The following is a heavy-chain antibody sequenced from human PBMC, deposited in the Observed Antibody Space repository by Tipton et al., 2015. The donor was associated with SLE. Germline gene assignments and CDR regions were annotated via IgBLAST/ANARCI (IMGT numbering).Heavy chain of an antibody. CDR3: ASGRGYSYGNYFDY. Sequence: SLRLSCVASGFTFSSYAMSWVRQAPGKGLEWVSVMYSGGSTYYADSVKGRFTISRDNSKNTLYLQMNSLRAEDTAVYYCASGRGYSYGNYFDYWGQGTLVTVSS. D-gene: IGHD5-18*01. CDR2: MYSGGST. CDR1: GFTFSSYA. J-gene: IGHJ4*02. V-gene: IGHV3-66*02.